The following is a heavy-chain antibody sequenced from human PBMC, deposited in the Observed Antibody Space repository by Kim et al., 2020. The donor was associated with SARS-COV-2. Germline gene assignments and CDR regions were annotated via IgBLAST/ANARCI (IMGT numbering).Heavy chain of an antibody. V-gene: IGHV3-21*01. D-gene: IGHD6-13*01. CDR1: GFTFSSYS. CDR3: ASVAAAGPTVDYYYGMDV. CDR2: ISSSSIYI. J-gene: IGHJ6*02. Sequence: GGSLRLSCAASGFTFSSYSMNWVRQAPGKGLEWVSSISSSSIYIYYADSVKGRFTISRDNAKNSLYLQMNSLRAEDTAVYYCASVAAAGPTVDYYYGMDVGGQGTTVTVSS.